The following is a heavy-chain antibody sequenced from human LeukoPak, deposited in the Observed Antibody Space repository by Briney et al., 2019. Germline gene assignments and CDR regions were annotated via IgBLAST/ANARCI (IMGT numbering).Heavy chain of an antibody. CDR2: ISHRGYT. CDR3: ARGPTISETGYFDY. V-gene: IGHV4-34*01. Sequence: PSETLSLTCAVYAGSFSAYYWSWLRQSPGKGLTWITEISHRGYTIYNPSVRSRVSISVDTSKNQFSLKVTSLTAADTAVYYCARGPTISETGYFDYWGQGTLVTVSS. CDR1: AGSFSAYY. J-gene: IGHJ4*03. D-gene: IGHD1-1*01.